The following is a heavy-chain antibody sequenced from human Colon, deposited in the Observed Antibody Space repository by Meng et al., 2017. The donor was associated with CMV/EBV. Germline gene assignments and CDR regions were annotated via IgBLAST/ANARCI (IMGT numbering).Heavy chain of an antibody. CDR2: IIPILGVA. CDR3: STNRGGGTSSSGIGGGY. CDR1: GGTFSSYS. D-gene: IGHD6-6*01. Sequence: SVMVSCKASGGTFSSYSIYWVRQAPAQGLEWMGRIIPILGVATYAQKFQGRITITADKSTGTTYMELSSLRSEGTALYYCSTNRGGGTSSSGIGGGYWGQGTLVTVSS. J-gene: IGHJ4*02. V-gene: IGHV1-69*02.